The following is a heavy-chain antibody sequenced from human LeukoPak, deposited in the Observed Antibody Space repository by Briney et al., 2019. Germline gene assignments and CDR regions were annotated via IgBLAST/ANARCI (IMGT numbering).Heavy chain of an antibody. CDR2: IKEDGTEK. CDR3: ASKQGDY. CDR1: GFTFSDFW. Sequence: GGSLRLSCAGSGFTFSDFWMTWVRQTPGKGLEWVANIKEDGTEKNLVDSVKGRFTISRDNAKKSLYLQMNSLRAEDTAVYYCASKQGDYWGQGTLVTVSS. V-gene: IGHV3-7*01. J-gene: IGHJ4*01.